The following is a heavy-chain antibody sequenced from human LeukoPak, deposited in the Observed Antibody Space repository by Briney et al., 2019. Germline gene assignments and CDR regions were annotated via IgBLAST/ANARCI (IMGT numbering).Heavy chain of an antibody. CDR1: GYTFTGYY. V-gene: IGHV1-2*02. CDR3: ARSGFGSGVSFDL. J-gene: IGHJ5*02. CDR2: INPNSGGT. Sequence: ASVKVSCKASGYTFTGYYMHWVRQAPGQGLEWMGWINPNSGGTNYAQKFQGRVTMTRDTSITTAYMELSSLRSEDTAVYFCARSGFGSGVSFDLWGQGTLVTVSS. D-gene: IGHD3-10*01.